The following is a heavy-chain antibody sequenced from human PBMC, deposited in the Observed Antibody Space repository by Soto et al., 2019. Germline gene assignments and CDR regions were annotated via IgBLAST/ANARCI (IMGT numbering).Heavy chain of an antibody. V-gene: IGHV2-5*02. CDR2: IYWDDDE. CDR3: XXXXXXXXXHFDY. J-gene: IGHJ4*02. Sequence: QITLKESGPPLVKPTQTLTLTCTFSGFSFSTRGVGVAWIRQPPGKALEWLALIYWDDDEGYSPSLKSRLTXXXXXXXXXXXXXXXXXXXXXXXXXXXXXXXXXXXXHFDYWGQGTLVTVSS. CDR1: GFSFSTRGVG.